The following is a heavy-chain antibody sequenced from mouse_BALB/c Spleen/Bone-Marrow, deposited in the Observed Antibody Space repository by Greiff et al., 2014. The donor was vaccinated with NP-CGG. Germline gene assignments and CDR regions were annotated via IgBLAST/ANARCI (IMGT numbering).Heavy chain of an antibody. CDR1: GFTFSSYA. CDR3: ARGHTYGSSWWYLDV. D-gene: IGHD1-1*01. J-gene: IGHJ1*01. CDR2: ISRGGST. V-gene: IGHV5-6-5*01. Sequence: VQLKESGGGLVKPGGSLKLSCAASGFTFSSYAMSWVRQTPEKRLEWVASISRGGSTYYPDSVEGGFTISRDNARNILDLQMSSLRSEDTAMYSGARGHTYGSSWWYLDVWGSGTTVPVSS.